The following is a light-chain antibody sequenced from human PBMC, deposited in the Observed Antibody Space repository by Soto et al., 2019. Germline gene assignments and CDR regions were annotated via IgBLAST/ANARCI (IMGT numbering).Light chain of an antibody. CDR2: DVS. Sequence: ESVLTHSRATVSFSAGKRDTLSWMASQSVFTYLVWYQQKPGQAPRLLMYDVSERATGIPGRFSGNGSGKDFTVTIVSLESKDLAVYYSQHRGNWPGTFGGGTKVDIK. CDR1: QSVFTY. V-gene: IGKV3-11*01. J-gene: IGKJ4*02. CDR3: QHRGNWPGT.